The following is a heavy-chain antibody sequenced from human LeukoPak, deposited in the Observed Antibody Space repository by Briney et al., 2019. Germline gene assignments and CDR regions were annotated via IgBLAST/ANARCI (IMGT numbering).Heavy chain of an antibody. V-gene: IGHV4-39*07. Sequence: SETLSLTCTVSGGSISTSNYYWGWIRQPPGKGLEWIGNIYYSGSTYYNPSLKSRVTISVDTSKNQFSLKLSSVTAADTAVYYCARIHKQYCSGGSCYSVGYYMDVWGKGTTVTVSS. CDR3: ARIHKQYCSGGSCYSVGYYMDV. CDR2: IYYSGST. D-gene: IGHD2-15*01. J-gene: IGHJ6*03. CDR1: GGSISTSNYY.